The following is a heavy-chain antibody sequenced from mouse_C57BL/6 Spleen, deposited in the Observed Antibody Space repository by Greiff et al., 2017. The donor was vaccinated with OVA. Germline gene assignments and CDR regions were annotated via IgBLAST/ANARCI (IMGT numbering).Heavy chain of an antibody. D-gene: IGHD1-1*01. CDR3: ARSPLITTVEAYYFDY. J-gene: IGHJ2*01. CDR1: GYTFTSYW. V-gene: IGHV1-72*01. Sequence: VQLQQPGAELVKPGASVKLSCKASGYTFTSYWLHWVKQRPGRGLEWIGRIDPNSGGTKYNEKFKSKATLTVDKPSSTAYMQLSSLTSEDSAVYYCARSPLITTVEAYYFDYWGQGTTLTVAS. CDR2: IDPNSGGT.